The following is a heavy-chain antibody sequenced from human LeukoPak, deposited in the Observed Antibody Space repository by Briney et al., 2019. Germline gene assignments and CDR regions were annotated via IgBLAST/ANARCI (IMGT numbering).Heavy chain of an antibody. D-gene: IGHD2-2*01. J-gene: IGHJ4*02. Sequence: GGSLRLSCSASGFTFSNYWMSWVRQAPGKGLEWVANIKQDESEKYYVDSVKGRFTISRDNAKSSLYLQMNSLRAEDTAVYYCARALDSSSSRYQAFEEWGQGTLVTVYS. CDR3: ARALDSSSSRYQAFEE. V-gene: IGHV3-7*01. CDR2: IKQDESEK. CDR1: GFTFSNYW.